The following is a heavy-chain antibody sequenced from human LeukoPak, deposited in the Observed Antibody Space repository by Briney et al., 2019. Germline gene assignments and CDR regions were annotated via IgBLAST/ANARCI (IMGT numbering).Heavy chain of an antibody. D-gene: IGHD2-21*02. CDR3: ARGGAYCGGDCYGP. Sequence: SETLSLTCTVSGGSISSYYWSWIRQPPGKALEWIGYIYYSGGTNYNPSLKSRVTISVDTSKNQFSLKLSSVTAADTAVYYCARGGAYCGGDCYGPWGQGTLVTVSS. CDR2: IYYSGGT. V-gene: IGHV4-59*01. J-gene: IGHJ4*02. CDR1: GGSISSYY.